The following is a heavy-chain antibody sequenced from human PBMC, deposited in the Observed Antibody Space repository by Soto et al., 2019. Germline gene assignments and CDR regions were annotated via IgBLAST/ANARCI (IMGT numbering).Heavy chain of an antibody. V-gene: IGHV3-7*01. J-gene: IGHJ6*02. Sequence: RGSLRLSCAASGSRFSSYAMHSVLYDLGRGLEWVANIKEHGSDKYYADSVKGRFTISRDNAKKSLYVEMNSLRVEDKAVHYCARGSDDNDSFGMDVWRQGTTVRSP. CDR2: IKEHGSDK. D-gene: IGHD3-16*01. CDR3: ARGSDDNDSFGMDV. CDR1: GSRFSSYA.